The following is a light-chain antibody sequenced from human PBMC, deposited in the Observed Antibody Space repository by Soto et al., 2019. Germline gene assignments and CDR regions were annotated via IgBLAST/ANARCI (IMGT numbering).Light chain of an antibody. Sequence: DIVMTQSPDSLAVSLGETVTINCKSSQTVLYGSNNKNNLVWYQQKPGHPPKLLISWASTRESGVPDRFSGSWSGTDFTLTISSLQAEDAAVYYYQQHYSTPWTFGQGTKVEVK. J-gene: IGKJ1*01. CDR3: QQHYSTPWT. V-gene: IGKV4-1*01. CDR2: WAS. CDR1: QTVLYGSNNKNN.